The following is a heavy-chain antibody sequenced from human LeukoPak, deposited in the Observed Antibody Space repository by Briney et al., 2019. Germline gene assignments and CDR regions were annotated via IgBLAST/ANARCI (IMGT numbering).Heavy chain of an antibody. D-gene: IGHD3-22*01. J-gene: IGHJ1*01. V-gene: IGHV3-74*01. CDR3: ATGNYYDSRGYYTFGH. Sequence: GGSLRLSCAASGFTFSRYWMHWVCQAPGKGLVWVSRINGDGSTTSYADSVKGGFTISRDNAKNTLYLQMNSLRAEDTAVYYCATGNYYDSRGYYTFGHWGQGTLVTVSS. CDR2: INGDGSTT. CDR1: GFTFSRYW.